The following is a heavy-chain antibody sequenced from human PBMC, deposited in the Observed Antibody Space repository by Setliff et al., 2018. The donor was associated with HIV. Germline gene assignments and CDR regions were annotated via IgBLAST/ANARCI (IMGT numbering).Heavy chain of an antibody. CDR2: IYTSGST. D-gene: IGHD3-22*01. CDR3: ARALLIYYDSSGYYTN. J-gene: IGHJ4*02. Sequence: PSETLSLTCTVSGGSISSGSYYWSWIRQPAGKGLEWIGRIYTSGSTNYNPSLKSRVTISVDTSKNQFSLKLSSVTAADTAVYYCARALLIYYDSSGYYTNWGQGTLVTVSS. V-gene: IGHV4-61*02. CDR1: GGSISSGSYY.